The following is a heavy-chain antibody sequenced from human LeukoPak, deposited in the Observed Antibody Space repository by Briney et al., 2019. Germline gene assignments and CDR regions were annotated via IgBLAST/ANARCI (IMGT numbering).Heavy chain of an antibody. V-gene: IGHV3-74*01. Sequence: GGSLRLSCAASGFTFSSYWMHWVRQAPGKGLVWVSRINSDGRSTTYADSVKGRFTISRDNAKNTLYLQMNSLRAEDTAVYYCALSREAAGTVFDDWGQGTLVTVSS. CDR1: GFTFSSYW. D-gene: IGHD6-13*01. CDR2: INSDGRST. J-gene: IGHJ4*02. CDR3: ALSREAAGTVFDD.